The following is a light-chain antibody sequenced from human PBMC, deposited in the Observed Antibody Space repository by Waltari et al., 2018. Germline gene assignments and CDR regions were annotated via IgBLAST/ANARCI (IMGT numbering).Light chain of an antibody. CDR3: QQYSNWPFT. CDR2: GAS. CDR1: QSISTN. J-gene: IGKJ4*01. V-gene: IGKV3-15*01. Sequence: ETVMMQSPATLSLSPGERATLSCRASQSISTNLAWYQQKPGQAPRLLIYGASSRATGIPARFSGSGSGSGTEFTLSISSLQSEDFAIYYCQQYSNWPFTFGGGTKVEIK.